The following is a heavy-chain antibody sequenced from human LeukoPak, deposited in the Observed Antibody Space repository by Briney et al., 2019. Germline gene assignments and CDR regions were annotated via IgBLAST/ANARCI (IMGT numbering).Heavy chain of an antibody. CDR1: GFTFSSYA. CDR2: ISGSGGST. Sequence: GGSLRLSCAASGFTFSSYAMSWVRQAPGKGLEWVSAISGSGGSTYYADSVKGRFTISRDNSKNTLYLQMNSLRAEDTAVYYCAKTPISTVTNGWFDPLGPGNPGHRLL. D-gene: IGHD4-17*01. V-gene: IGHV3-23*01. J-gene: IGHJ5*02. CDR3: AKTPISTVTNGWFDP.